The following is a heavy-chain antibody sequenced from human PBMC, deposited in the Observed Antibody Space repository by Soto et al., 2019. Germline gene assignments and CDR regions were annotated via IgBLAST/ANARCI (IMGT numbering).Heavy chain of an antibody. V-gene: IGHV3-23*01. CDR1: GFTFSSYA. D-gene: IGHD5-18*01. CDR3: ANDPRRYSYASDAFDI. CDR2: ISGSGGST. J-gene: IGHJ3*02. Sequence: EVQLLESGGGLVQPGGSLRLSCAASGFTFSSYAMSWVRQAPGKGLEWVSAISGSGGSTYYADSVKGRFTISRDNSKNTLDLQADSQEDDDTAVYYCANDPRRYSYASDAFDIWGQGTMVTLSS.